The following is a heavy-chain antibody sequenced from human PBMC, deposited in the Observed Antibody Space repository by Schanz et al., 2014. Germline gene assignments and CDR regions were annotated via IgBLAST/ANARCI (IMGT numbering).Heavy chain of an antibody. CDR1: GFTFSSYW. CDR2: INGDGSST. J-gene: IGHJ1*01. Sequence: EVQLVESGGGLIQPGGSLRLSCAVSGFTFSSYWMHWVRQAPGKGLVWISRINGDGSSTLYADSVKGRFTISRDNAKNTLYLQMNSLRAEDTAVYYCARSTSMYFLQWGQGTLVTVSS. D-gene: IGHD2-2*01. V-gene: IGHV3-74*02. CDR3: ARSTSMYFLQ.